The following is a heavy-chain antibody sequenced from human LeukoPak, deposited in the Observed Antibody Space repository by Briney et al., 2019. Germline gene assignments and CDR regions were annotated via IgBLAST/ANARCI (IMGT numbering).Heavy chain of an antibody. CDR2: ISSSSSYI. Sequence: GGSLRLSCAASGFTFSSYGMNWVRQAPGKGLEWVSSISSSSSYIYYADSVKGRFTISRDNAKNSLYLQMNSLRAEDTAVYYCARDKDGLADYWGQGTLVTVSS. CDR1: GFTFSSYG. V-gene: IGHV3-21*01. CDR3: ARDKDGLADY. D-gene: IGHD6-19*01. J-gene: IGHJ4*02.